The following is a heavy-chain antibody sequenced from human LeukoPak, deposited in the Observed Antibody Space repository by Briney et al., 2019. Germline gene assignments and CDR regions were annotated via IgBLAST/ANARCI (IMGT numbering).Heavy chain of an antibody. J-gene: IGHJ4*02. V-gene: IGHV1-18*01. CDR2: ISTYNGNT. D-gene: IGHD3-10*01. CDR1: GYTFTSNG. Sequence: ASVKVSCKASGYTFTSNGISWVRQAPGQGLEWMGWISTYNGNTNYAQKLQGRVTMTADTSTSTAYMELRRLRSDDTAVYYCARVAGSSYDYWGQGTLVTVSS. CDR3: ARVAGSSYDY.